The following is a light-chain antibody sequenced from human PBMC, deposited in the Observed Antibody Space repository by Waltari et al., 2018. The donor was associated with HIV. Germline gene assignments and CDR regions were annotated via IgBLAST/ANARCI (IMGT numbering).Light chain of an antibody. CDR3: SSYTSSSTVV. CDR2: EVS. CDR1: SSDVGGYNY. V-gene: IGLV2-14*01. J-gene: IGLJ2*01. Sequence: QSALPQPASVSGSPGQSIPISCPGPSSDVGGYNYVSWYQQHPGKAPKLMIYEVSNRPSGVSNRFSGSKSGNTASLTISGLQAEDEADYYCSSYTSSSTVVFGGGTKLTVL.